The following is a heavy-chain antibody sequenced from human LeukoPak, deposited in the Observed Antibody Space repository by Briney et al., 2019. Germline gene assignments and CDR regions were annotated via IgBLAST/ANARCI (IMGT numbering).Heavy chain of an antibody. J-gene: IGHJ4*02. CDR3: ARATPGWWELQR. D-gene: IGHD1-26*01. CDR2: INGAGTST. CDR1: GFTFSSDW. Sequence: PGGSLRLSCAASGFTFSSDWMHWVRQAPGKGLVWVSRINGAGTSTSYADSVKGRFTISRDNAKNTLYLQMNSLRAEDTAVYYCARATPGWWELQRWGQGTRVTVSS. V-gene: IGHV3-74*01.